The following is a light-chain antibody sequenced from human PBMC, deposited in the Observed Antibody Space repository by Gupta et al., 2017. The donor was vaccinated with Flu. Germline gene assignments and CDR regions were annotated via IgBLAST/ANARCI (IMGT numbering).Light chain of an antibody. CDR2: DDS. Sequence: SYVLTQPPSVSVAPGQTARITCGGNNIGRKTVHWYQQKPGQAPILVVCDDSDRPSGIPVRFSGSNSGNTATLTISRVEAGDRADYYCQVWDSTMGVFGGGTKLTVL. V-gene: IGLV3-21*02. CDR3: QVWDSTMGV. CDR1: NIGRKT. J-gene: IGLJ3*02.